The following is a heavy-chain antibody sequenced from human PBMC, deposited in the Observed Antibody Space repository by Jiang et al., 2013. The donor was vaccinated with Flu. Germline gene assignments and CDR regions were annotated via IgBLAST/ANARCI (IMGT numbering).Heavy chain of an antibody. CDR3: ARDIYGDYGPPYAWFDP. CDR2: ISPDGNNR. CDR1: GFTLSTYA. Sequence: VVQPGRSLRLSCAASGFTLSTYAMHWVRQVPGKGPEWVAVISPDGNNRYYADSVRGRITISRDNSKNTVYLQMNSLRAEDTAVYYCARDIYGDYGPPYAWFDPWGQGTLVTVSS. J-gene: IGHJ5*02. D-gene: IGHD4-17*01. V-gene: IGHV3-30-3*01.